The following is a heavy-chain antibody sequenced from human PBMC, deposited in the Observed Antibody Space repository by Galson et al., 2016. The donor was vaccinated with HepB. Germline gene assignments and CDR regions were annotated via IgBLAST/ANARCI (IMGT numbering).Heavy chain of an antibody. CDR3: AKTFTYCSGVRSYGGHFDD. CDR2: ISGSGETT. Sequence: SLRLSCAGSGFSFRTYAMSWVRQTPGKGLEWVSVISGSGETTYADSVKGRFTVSRDNSKNTVYLQMNSLRVEDTALYFCAKTFTYCSGVRSYGGHFDDWGQGTLVTVSS. D-gene: IGHD2-15*01. CDR1: GFSFRTYA. J-gene: IGHJ4*02. V-gene: IGHV3-23*01.